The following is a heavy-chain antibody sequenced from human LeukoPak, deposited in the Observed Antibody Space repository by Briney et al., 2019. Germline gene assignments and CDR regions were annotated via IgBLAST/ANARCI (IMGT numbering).Heavy chain of an antibody. CDR3: ARRLGYDSSGYYYPTDAFDI. D-gene: IGHD3-22*01. CDR2: IYTSGST. J-gene: IGHJ3*02. Sequence: SETLSLTCTVSGGSISSYYWSWLRQPAGKGLEWIGRIYTSGSTNYNPSLKSRVTMSVDTSKNQFSLKLSSVTAADTAVYYCARRLGYDSSGYYYPTDAFDIWGQGTMVTVSS. CDR1: GGSISSYY. V-gene: IGHV4-4*07.